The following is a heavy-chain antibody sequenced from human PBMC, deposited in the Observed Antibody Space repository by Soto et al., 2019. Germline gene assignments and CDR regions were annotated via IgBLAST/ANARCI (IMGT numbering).Heavy chain of an antibody. Sequence: QVHLVESGGGVVQPGRSLRLSCAASGFTLSSYGMHWVRQAPGKGLEWVEAILHDGSEKYYADSGKGRFTISRDNSKNTLYLQMNSLKAEDTAVYHCAKGARQGVASTTYYDYWGQGTLVTVSS. CDR3: AKGARQGVASTTYYDY. CDR1: GFTLSSYG. CDR2: ILHDGSEK. D-gene: IGHD1-26*01. J-gene: IGHJ4*02. V-gene: IGHV3-30*18.